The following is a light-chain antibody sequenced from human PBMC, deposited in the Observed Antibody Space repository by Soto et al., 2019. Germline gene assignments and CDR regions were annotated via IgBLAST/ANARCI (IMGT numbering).Light chain of an antibody. CDR1: QSVNSDY. CDR3: QQYGTSPWT. CDR2: IAS. V-gene: IGKV3-20*01. J-gene: IGKJ1*01. Sequence: EIVLTQSPGTPSLFPGERATLSCRATQSVNSDYLAWYQQKPGQAPRLLIYIASRRATGIPDRFSGSGSGTDFTLTISRLEPEDFAVYYCQQYGTSPWTFGQGTKVEIK.